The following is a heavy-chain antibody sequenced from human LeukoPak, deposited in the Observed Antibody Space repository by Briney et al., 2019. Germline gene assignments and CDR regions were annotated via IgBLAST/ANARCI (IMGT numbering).Heavy chain of an antibody. J-gene: IGHJ4*02. D-gene: IGHD3-10*01. V-gene: IGHV3-48*03. CDR1: GFTFSSYE. CDR2: ISGSGGTI. Sequence: PGGSLRLSCAASGFTFSSYEMNWVRQAPGKGLEWVSYISGSGGTIHYADSVEGRFTISRDNAKNSLFLQMNSLRAEDTAVYYCARDIYYGSGNFDYWGQGTLVTVSS. CDR3: ARDIYYGSGNFDY.